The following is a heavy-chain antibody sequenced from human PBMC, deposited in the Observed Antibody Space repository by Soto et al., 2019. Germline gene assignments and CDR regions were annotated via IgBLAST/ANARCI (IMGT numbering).Heavy chain of an antibody. V-gene: IGHV1-18*01. J-gene: IGHJ4*02. Sequence: QVQLVQSGAQVKQPGASAQVSSKASGYTFISYGISWVRQAPGQGLELMGWISAYNGNTNYAQKLQGRVTMTTDTSASTAYMELRSRRSDDTAVYYCARLGPRDDAKHTSDYWGQGTLVTVSS. CDR1: GYTFISYG. CDR2: ISAYNGNT. D-gene: IGHD2-2*01. CDR3: ARLGPRDDAKHTSDY.